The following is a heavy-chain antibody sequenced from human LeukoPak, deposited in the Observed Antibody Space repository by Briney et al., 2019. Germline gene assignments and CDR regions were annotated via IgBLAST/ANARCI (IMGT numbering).Heavy chain of an antibody. J-gene: IGHJ4*02. Sequence: GALVKASCKASGYTFTRYFMHWVRQAPGQGLEWRGIINPSGGSTSYAQKCQGRVTMTRDTSTSTVYMELSSLRSEDTAVYYCARELAYDFWSGYYYYWGQGTLVTVSS. CDR1: GYTFTRYF. V-gene: IGHV1-46*01. D-gene: IGHD3-3*01. CDR2: INPSGGST. CDR3: ARELAYDFWSGYYYY.